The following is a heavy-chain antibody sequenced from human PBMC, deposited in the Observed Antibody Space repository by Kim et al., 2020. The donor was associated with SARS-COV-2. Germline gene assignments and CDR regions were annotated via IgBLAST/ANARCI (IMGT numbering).Heavy chain of an antibody. CDR3: ARTRRPCSSGWCESDLDP. V-gene: IGHV1-2*06. J-gene: IGHJ5*02. D-gene: IGHD6-19*01. CDR1: GYTFSGYY. Sequence: ASVKVSCKASGYTFSGYYMHWVRQAPGQGLEWMGRIDPNRGGTKYAQKFQGRVIMTRDTSISTAYMELSRLRSDDTAVYYCARTRRPCSSGWCESDLDPWGQGTLVTVSS. CDR2: IDPNRGGT.